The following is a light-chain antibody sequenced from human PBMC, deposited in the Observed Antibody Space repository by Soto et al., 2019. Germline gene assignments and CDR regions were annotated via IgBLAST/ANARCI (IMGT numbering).Light chain of an antibody. CDR2: EVS. Sequence: QSALTQPASVSGSPGQSITISCTGTSSDVGSYNLVSWYQQHPGKAPKLMIYEVSKRPSGVSNRFSGSKSGNTASLTISGLQAEDEADYYCCSYAGSSTVYVFVTGTKVTVL. J-gene: IGLJ1*01. CDR1: SSDVGSYNL. CDR3: CSYAGSSTVYV. V-gene: IGLV2-23*02.